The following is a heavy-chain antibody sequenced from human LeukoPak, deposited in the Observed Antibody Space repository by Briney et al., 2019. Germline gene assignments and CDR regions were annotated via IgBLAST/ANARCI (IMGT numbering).Heavy chain of an antibody. CDR3: ARSYYYGSGSSYTPFDY. Sequence: SETLSLTCTVSGGSISSYYWSWIRQPPGKGLEWIGYIYYSGSTNYNPSLKSRVTISVDTSKNQFSLKLSSVTAADTAVYYCARSYYYGSGSSYTPFDYWGQGTLVTVSS. CDR2: IYYSGST. CDR1: GGSISSYY. D-gene: IGHD3-10*01. J-gene: IGHJ4*02. V-gene: IGHV4-59*08.